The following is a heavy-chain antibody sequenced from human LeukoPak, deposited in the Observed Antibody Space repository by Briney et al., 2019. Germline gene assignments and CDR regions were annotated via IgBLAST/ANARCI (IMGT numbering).Heavy chain of an antibody. CDR2: LYSGGTI. CDR3: VREFGSGGSCYFDY. Sequence: GGSLRLSCAVSGFTVRSNYMSWVRQAPGKGLEWVSVLYSGGTIYYADSVKGRFTISRDNSKDTLYLQMNNLRAEDTAVYYCVREFGSGGSCYFDYWGQGTPVTVSS. J-gene: IGHJ4*02. D-gene: IGHD2-15*01. CDR1: GFTVRSNY. V-gene: IGHV3-66*01.